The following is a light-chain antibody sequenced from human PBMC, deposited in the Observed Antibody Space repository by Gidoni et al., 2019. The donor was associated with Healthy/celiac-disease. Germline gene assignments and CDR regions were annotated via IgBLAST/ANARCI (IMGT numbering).Light chain of an antibody. CDR3: NSRDSSGNHHWV. J-gene: IGLJ3*02. Sequence: SSDLTQDPAVSVALGQTVRITCQGDSLRSYYASWYQQKPGQAPVLVIYGKNNRPSGIPDRFSGSSSGNTASLTITGAQAEDEADYYCNSRDSSGNHHWVFGGGTKLTVL. CDR2: GKN. CDR1: SLRSYY. V-gene: IGLV3-19*01.